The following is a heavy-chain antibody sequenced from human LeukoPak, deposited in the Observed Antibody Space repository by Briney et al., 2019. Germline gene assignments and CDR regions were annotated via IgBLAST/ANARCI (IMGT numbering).Heavy chain of an antibody. CDR3: AREAVAGFGNAFDI. CDR1: GGSISSYY. CDR2: IYYSGST. D-gene: IGHD6-19*01. V-gene: IGHV4-59*01. J-gene: IGHJ3*02. Sequence: SETLSLTCTVSGGSISSYYWSWIRQPPGKGLEWIGYIYYSGSTNYNPSLKSRVTISIDTSKNQFSLKLGSVTAADTAVYYCAREAVAGFGNAFDIWGQGTMVTVSS.